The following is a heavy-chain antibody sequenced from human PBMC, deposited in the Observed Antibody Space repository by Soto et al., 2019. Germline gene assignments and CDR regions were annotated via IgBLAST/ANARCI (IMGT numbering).Heavy chain of an antibody. CDR2: ISGSGGST. CDR1: GFTFSSYV. D-gene: IGHD5-12*01. V-gene: IGHV3-23*01. J-gene: IGHJ6*03. CDR3: AEGSPNSGYDFEEYYYYYYMDV. Sequence: PGGSLRLSCAASGFTFSSYVMSWVRQAQRKELERDSAISGSGGSTYYADSVKGRFTISRDNSKNTLYLQMNSLRAEDTAVYYCAEGSPNSGYDFEEYYYYYYMDVWGKGTTVTVSS.